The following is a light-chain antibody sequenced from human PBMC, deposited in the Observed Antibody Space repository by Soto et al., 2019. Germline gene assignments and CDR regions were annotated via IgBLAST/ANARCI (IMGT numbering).Light chain of an antibody. J-gene: IGLJ1*01. CDR3: SSYTSSRTRV. CDR1: SSVVGGYNY. V-gene: IGLV2-14*01. CDR2: EVS. Sequence: QSVLPQPASVSGSPGQSITISCPGTSSVVGGYNYVSWYQQRPGKAPTHMICEVSNRPSGVSNRFSGSKSGNAASLTISGLQAEDEGDYYCSSYTSSRTRVFGTGTKVTVL.